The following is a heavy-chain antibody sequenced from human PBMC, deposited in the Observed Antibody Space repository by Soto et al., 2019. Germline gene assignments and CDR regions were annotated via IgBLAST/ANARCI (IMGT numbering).Heavy chain of an antibody. Sequence: QVQLVQSGAEVKKPGASVKVSCKASGYTFTSYGISWVRQAPGQGLEWMGWISAYNGNTNYAQKLQGRVTMTTDTSTSIAYLERRSVRSDDTAVYYCAGSGVWEPRDYWGQGTLVTVSS. CDR3: AGSGVWEPRDY. J-gene: IGHJ4*02. CDR1: GYTFTSYG. CDR2: ISAYNGNT. V-gene: IGHV1-18*01. D-gene: IGHD1-26*01.